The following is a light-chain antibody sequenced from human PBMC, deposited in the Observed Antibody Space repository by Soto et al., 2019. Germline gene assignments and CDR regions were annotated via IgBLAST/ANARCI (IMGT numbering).Light chain of an antibody. CDR3: QQYNSMLS. Sequence: IQLAQASSSPSCSGGGRSTITLQVDHRRSKNLNWFQQKPGEAPQLLIYDASNLERGVPSRFSGSGSGTDFTLTISSLQPEDVATYYCQQYNSMLSFGGGTEVEIK. V-gene: IGKV1-33*01. CDR1: HRRSKN. J-gene: IGKJ4*01. CDR2: DAS.